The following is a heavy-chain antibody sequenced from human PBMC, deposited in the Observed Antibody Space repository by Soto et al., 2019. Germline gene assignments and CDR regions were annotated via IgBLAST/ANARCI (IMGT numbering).Heavy chain of an antibody. CDR2: MNPNSGNT. CDR3: AGGLVYDSSGYYDLYGMDV. V-gene: IGHV1-8*01. J-gene: IGHJ6*02. D-gene: IGHD3-22*01. CDR1: GYPFTSYD. Sequence: DSVKVSCKDSGYPFTSYDINCVRKATGQGLEWVGWMNPNSGNTVYAQKFPGRVTMTRPTSISTAYMELSRLXSKDTAVYYCAGGLVYDSSGYYDLYGMDVWDQGTTVTVAS.